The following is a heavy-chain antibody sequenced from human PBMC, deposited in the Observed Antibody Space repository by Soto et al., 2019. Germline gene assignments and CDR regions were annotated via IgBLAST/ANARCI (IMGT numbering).Heavy chain of an antibody. D-gene: IGHD3-10*01. Sequence: QVQLQESGPGLVKPSQTLSLTCTVSGASITSGGYFWTWIRQNPGKGLEWIGYIYYSGSTYYNPSLKSRVTMSVDTSKKQFSLKLSSVTAADTAMYYCARFAGATSDFWGQGTLVTVSS. J-gene: IGHJ4*02. CDR2: IYYSGST. V-gene: IGHV4-31*03. CDR3: ARFAGATSDF. CDR1: GASITSGGYF.